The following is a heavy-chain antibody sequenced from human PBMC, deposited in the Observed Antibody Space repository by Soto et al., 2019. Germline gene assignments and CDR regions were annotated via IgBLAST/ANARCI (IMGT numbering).Heavy chain of an antibody. CDR2: INHSGST. J-gene: IGHJ6*02. CDR3: ARDPRYYDFWSGYSSYYGMDV. CDR1: GGSFIGYY. Sequence: PSETLSFTCAVYGGSFIGYYCIWIRQPPGKGREWIGEINHSGSTNYNPSLKSRVTISVDTSKNQFSLKLSSVTAADTAVYYCARDPRYYDFWSGYSSYYGMDVWGQGTTVTVSS. V-gene: IGHV4-34*01. D-gene: IGHD3-3*01.